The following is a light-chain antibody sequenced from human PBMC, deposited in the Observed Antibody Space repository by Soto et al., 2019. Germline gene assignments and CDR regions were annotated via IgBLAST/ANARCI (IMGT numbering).Light chain of an antibody. CDR3: SSLSSSPTLL. J-gene: IGLJ2*01. CDR2: EVS. V-gene: IGLV2-14*01. CDR1: RSDVGDYNY. Sequence: QSALTQPASVSGSPGQSVTISCTGTRSDVGDYNYVSWYQQHPGKAPKLLIYEVSKRPSGVSNRFSGSKSANTASLTISGLQAEDEADYYCSSLSSSPTLLFGGGTKLTVL.